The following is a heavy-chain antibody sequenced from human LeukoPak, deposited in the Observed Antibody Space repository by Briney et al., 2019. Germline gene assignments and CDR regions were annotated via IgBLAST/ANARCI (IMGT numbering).Heavy chain of an antibody. CDR1: GFTFDDYA. Sequence: GGSLRLSCAASGFTFDDYAMHWVRQAPGKGLEWVSGISWNSGSIGYADSVKGRFTISRDNAKNSLYLQTNSLRAEDTALYYCAKDNWNDGGFDYWGQGTLVTVSS. CDR2: ISWNSGSI. D-gene: IGHD1-1*01. CDR3: AKDNWNDGGFDY. V-gene: IGHV3-9*01. J-gene: IGHJ4*02.